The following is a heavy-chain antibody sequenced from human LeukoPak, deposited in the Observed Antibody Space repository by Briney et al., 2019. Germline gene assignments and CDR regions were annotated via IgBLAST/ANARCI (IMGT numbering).Heavy chain of an antibody. J-gene: IGHJ4*02. D-gene: IGHD6-13*01. CDR1: GFTFNNYE. CDR2: VSSSGGTT. Sequence: GGSLRLSCAASGFTFNNYEMIWVRQAPGKGLEWVSYVSSSGGTTHYADSVKGRFTTSRDNAKNSLYLQMSSLRVEDTAVYYCARDGYSSIPFDYWGQGTLVTVSS. V-gene: IGHV3-48*03. CDR3: ARDGYSSIPFDY.